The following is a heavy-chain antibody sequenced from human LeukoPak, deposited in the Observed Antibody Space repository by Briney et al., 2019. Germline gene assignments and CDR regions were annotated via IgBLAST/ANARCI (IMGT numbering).Heavy chain of an antibody. Sequence: GRSLRLSCAASGFTFRNHGMHWIRQAPGKGLEWVAIIWYDGGNKYYAASVNGRFTISRDNSKNTLYLQMNSLRDDDTAVYYCVRDRGALQYFDYWGQGTLVTVSS. V-gene: IGHV3-33*01. CDR3: VRDRGALQYFDY. CDR2: IWYDGGNK. J-gene: IGHJ4*02. CDR1: GFTFRNHG. D-gene: IGHD2/OR15-2a*01.